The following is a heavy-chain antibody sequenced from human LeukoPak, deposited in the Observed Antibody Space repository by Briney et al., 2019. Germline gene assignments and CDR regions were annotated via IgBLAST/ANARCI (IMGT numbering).Heavy chain of an antibody. Sequence: GGSLRLSCAASGFTVSSNYMSWVRQAPGKGLEWVSVIYSGGSTYYADSVKGRFTISRDNSKNTLYLQMNSLRAEDTAVYYCARIGGVIPSLEWFSPQVTTNRFEPWGQGTLV. CDR1: GFTVSSNY. J-gene: IGHJ5*02. V-gene: IGHV3-53*01. CDR3: ARIGGVIPSLEWFSPQVTTNRFEP. CDR2: IYSGGST. D-gene: IGHD3-3*01.